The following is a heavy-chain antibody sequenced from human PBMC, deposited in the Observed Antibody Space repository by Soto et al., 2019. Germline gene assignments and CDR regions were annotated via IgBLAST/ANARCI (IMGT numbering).Heavy chain of an antibody. Sequence: QVHLVQSGPEVKKPGASVKVSCEVSGYGFRGQGVSWVRQAPGQRFEWMGWISGYNGNTDYAQKFQGRLSLTTDTSTSTAYMALRGLRFDDTAVYVSTRDQWGFAHDTSGYYHHYIDYWGQGALVTVSS. CDR2: ISGYNGNT. J-gene: IGHJ4*02. D-gene: IGHD3-22*01. CDR3: TRDQWGFAHDTSGYYHHYIDY. V-gene: IGHV1-18*01. CDR1: GYGFRGQG.